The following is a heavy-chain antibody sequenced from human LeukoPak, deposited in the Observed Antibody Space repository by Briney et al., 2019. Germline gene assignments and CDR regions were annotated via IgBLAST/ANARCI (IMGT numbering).Heavy chain of an antibody. J-gene: IGHJ4*02. V-gene: IGHV3-9*01. Sequence: TGGSLRLSYAASGFTFDDYAMHWVRQAPGKGLEWVSGISWNSGSIGYADSVKGRFTISRDNAKNSLYLQMNSLRAEDTALYYCAKGRELEYSSSSARYNFDYWGQGTLVTVSS. CDR1: GFTFDDYA. D-gene: IGHD6-6*01. CDR2: ISWNSGSI. CDR3: AKGRELEYSSSSARYNFDY.